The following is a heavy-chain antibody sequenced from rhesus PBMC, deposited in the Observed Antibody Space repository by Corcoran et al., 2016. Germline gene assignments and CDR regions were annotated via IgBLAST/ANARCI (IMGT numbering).Heavy chain of an antibody. D-gene: IGHD5-24*01. J-gene: IGHJ6*01. CDR2: INGNSGST. CDR3: GSPPRVHLDRYYGLNS. Sequence: QVQLQESGPGLVKPSETLSLTCAVSGASISSYWWSWIRQPPGTGLEWIGEINGNSGSTYYNPSLKSRVNISKDASKNQFSLKLTSVTAADTAVYYCGSPPRVHLDRYYGLNSWGQGVVVTVSS. V-gene: IGHV4-80*01. CDR1: GASISSYW.